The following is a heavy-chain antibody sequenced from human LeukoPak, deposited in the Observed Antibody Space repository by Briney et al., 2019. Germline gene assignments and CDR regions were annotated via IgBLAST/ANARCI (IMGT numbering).Heavy chain of an antibody. J-gene: IGHJ4*02. Sequence: GGSLRLSCAASGFTFSSYSMTWVRQAPGKGLEWVSYISSSSTISYADSVKGRFTISRDIAKSSLYLQMDSLRAEDTAVYYCARDSCTSTSCFVSYWGQGTLVTVSS. CDR2: ISSSSTI. D-gene: IGHD2-2*01. CDR3: ARDSCTSTSCFVSY. CDR1: GFTFSSYS. V-gene: IGHV3-48*01.